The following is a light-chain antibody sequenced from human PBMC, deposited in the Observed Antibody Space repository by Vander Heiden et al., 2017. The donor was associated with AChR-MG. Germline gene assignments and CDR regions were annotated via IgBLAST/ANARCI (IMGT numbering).Light chain of an antibody. Sequence: DIVLTRSPGILSLSPRERATLSCRASQRVSTTYLAWYQQKGGQPARLLVYGASKRATGIPDRFNGSESGTDFTLTISRLEPDDSAVYYCQQFVTSPYTFGQGTKLEIK. V-gene: IGKV3-20*01. CDR2: GAS. J-gene: IGKJ2*01. CDR1: QRVSTTY. CDR3: QQFVTSPYT.